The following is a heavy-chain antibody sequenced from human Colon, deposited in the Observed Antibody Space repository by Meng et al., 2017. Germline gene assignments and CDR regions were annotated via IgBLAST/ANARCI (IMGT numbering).Heavy chain of an antibody. J-gene: IGHJ4*02. D-gene: IGHD1-26*01. CDR3: ARDHMGSLDY. V-gene: IGHV4-61*08. CDR2: AST. CDR1: VGSVSSAGYQ. Sequence: QVHLPGSAPGLVRPSETLSLICSVSVGSVSSAGYQWSWIRQPPGKGLEWIGYASTNYNPSLKSRVTISVDTSKNQFSLRLTSVTAADTAVYYCARDHMGSLDYWGQGILVTVSS.